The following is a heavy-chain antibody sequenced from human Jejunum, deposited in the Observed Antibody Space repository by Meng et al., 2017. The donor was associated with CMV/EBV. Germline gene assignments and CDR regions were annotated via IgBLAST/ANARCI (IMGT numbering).Heavy chain of an antibody. V-gene: IGHV1-2*02. CDR1: FTAYY. J-gene: IGHJ4*02. Sequence: FTAYYIHWVRQAPGHGLEWMGWINPNSGGTKYAQKFQGRVTMTRDTSISTAYMELSSLRSDDTAVYYCARARDGYSHGPLWIGDYWGQGTLVTVSS. D-gene: IGHD5-18*01. CDR3: ARARDGYSHGPLWIGDY. CDR2: INPNSGGT.